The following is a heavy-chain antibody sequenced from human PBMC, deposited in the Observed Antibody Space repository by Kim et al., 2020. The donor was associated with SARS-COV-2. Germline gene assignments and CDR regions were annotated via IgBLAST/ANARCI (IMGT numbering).Heavy chain of an antibody. Sequence: ASVKVSCKASGYTFTSYAMNWVRQAPGQGLEWMGWINTNTGNPTYAQGFTGRFVFSLDTSVSTAYLQISSLKAEDTAVYYCASSAILEWFQGLGWFDPWGQGTLVTVSS. CDR3: ASSAILEWFQGLGWFDP. V-gene: IGHV7-4-1*02. J-gene: IGHJ5*02. D-gene: IGHD3-3*01. CDR1: GYTFTSYA. CDR2: INTNTGNP.